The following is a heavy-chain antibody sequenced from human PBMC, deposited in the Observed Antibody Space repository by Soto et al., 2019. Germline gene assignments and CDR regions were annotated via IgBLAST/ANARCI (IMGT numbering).Heavy chain of an antibody. D-gene: IGHD4-17*01. V-gene: IGHV4-34*01. CDR2: INHSGST. CDR1: GGSFSGYY. CDR3: ARGRRTAVTIDY. Sequence: SETLSLTCAVYGGSFSGYYWSRIRQPPGKGLEWTGEINHSGSTNYNPSLKSRVTISVDTSRNQFSLKLSSVTAADTAVYYCARGRRTAVTIDYWGQGTLVTVSS. J-gene: IGHJ4*02.